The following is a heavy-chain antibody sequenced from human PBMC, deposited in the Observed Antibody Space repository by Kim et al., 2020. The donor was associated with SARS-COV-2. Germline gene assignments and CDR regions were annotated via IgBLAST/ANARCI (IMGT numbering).Heavy chain of an antibody. Sequence: GGSLRLSCAASGFTFDAYAFHWVRQAPGKGLEWVAGISWNGGSMGYADSVTGRFTISRDNGKNSLDLQMNSLRAEDTALYYCVRDVHGGAYSYYMDVWGQGSTVTVPS. CDR2: ISWNGGSM. V-gene: IGHV3-9*01. D-gene: IGHD3-16*01. CDR1: GFTFDAYA. CDR3: VRDVHGGAYSYYMDV. J-gene: IGHJ6*03.